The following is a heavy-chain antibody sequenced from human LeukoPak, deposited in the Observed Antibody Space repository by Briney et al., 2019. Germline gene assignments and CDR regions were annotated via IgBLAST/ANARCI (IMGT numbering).Heavy chain of an antibody. CDR2: FDPEDGET. V-gene: IGHV1-24*01. D-gene: IGHD5-18*01. CDR1: RYTLTELS. Sequence: ASVKVSCKVSRYTLTELSMHWVRQAPGKGLEWMGGFDPEDGETIYAQKFQGRVTMTKDTSTDTAYMELSSLRSEDTAVYYCATGWIQLWSSDYWGQGTLVTVSS. CDR3: ATGWIQLWSSDY. J-gene: IGHJ4*02.